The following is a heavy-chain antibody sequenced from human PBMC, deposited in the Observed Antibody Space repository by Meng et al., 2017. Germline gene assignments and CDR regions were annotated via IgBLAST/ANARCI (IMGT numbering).Heavy chain of an antibody. CDR3: ARGSMFGATVTKIDY. CDR2: INHSGST. CDR1: GGSFSGYY. V-gene: IGHV4-34*01. J-gene: IGHJ4*02. D-gene: IGHD4-17*01. Sequence: QVQLQQWGAGLVQPSETLSLTRAVYGGSFSGYYWSWIREPPGKGLEWIGEINHSGSTNYNPSLKSRVTISVDTSKDQFSLKLSSVTAADTAVYYCARGSMFGATVTKIDYWGQGTLVTVSS.